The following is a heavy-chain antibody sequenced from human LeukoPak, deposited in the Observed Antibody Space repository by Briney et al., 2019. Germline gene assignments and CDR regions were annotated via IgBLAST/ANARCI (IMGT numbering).Heavy chain of an antibody. CDR1: GGTFSSYA. Sequence: ASVKVSCKASGGTFSSYAISWVRQAPGQGLEWMGGIIPIFGTANYAQKFQGRVTITADKSTSTAYMELSSLRSEDTAVYYCAGCWSGESWGNWFDPWGQGTLVTVSS. J-gene: IGHJ5*02. CDR2: IIPIFGTA. CDR3: AGCWSGESWGNWFDP. D-gene: IGHD3-10*01. V-gene: IGHV1-69*06.